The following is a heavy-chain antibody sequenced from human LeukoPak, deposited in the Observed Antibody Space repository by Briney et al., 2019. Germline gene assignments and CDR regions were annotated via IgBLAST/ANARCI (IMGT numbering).Heavy chain of an antibody. CDR1: GFTFSSYA. V-gene: IGHV3-23*01. J-gene: IGHJ4*02. CDR2: ISGSGGST. Sequence: GGSLRLSCAASGFTFSSYAMSWVRQAPGKGLEWVSAISGSGGSTYYADSVKGRFTISRDNSKNTLYLLMNSLRADDTAVYYCAKDTLWGYYDSSGPTQYFDYWGQGTLVTVSS. D-gene: IGHD3-22*01. CDR3: AKDTLWGYYDSSGPTQYFDY.